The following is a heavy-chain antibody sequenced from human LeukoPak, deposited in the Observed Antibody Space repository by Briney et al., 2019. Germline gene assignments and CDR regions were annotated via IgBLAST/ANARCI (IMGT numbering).Heavy chain of an antibody. CDR1: GYTLTELS. J-gene: IGHJ5*02. V-gene: IGHV1-24*01. Sequence: ASVKVSCKVSGYTLTELSMHWVRQAPGKGLEWMGGFDPEDGATIYAQKFQGRVTMTTDTSTNTAYMELRSLRSDDTAVYYCARDLDYYDSSGSGWFDPWGQGTLVTVSS. CDR2: FDPEDGAT. D-gene: IGHD3-22*01. CDR3: ARDLDYYDSSGSGWFDP.